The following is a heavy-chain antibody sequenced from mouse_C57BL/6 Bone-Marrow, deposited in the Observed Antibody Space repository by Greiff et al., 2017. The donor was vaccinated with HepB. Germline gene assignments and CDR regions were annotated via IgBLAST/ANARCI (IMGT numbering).Heavy chain of an antibody. CDR3: AREAPLPVKDY. Sequence: EVKVEESGGGLVKPGGSLKLSCAASGFTFSSYAMSWVRQTPEKRLEWVATISDGGSYTYYPDNVKGRFTISRDNAKNNLYLQMSHLKSEDTAMYYCAREAPLPVKDYWGQGTTLTVSS. J-gene: IGHJ2*01. CDR2: ISDGGSYT. V-gene: IGHV5-4*01. CDR1: GFTFSSYA. D-gene: IGHD2-12*01.